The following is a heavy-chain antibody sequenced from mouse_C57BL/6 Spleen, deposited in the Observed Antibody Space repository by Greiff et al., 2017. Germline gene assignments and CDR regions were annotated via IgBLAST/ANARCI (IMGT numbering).Heavy chain of an antibody. D-gene: IGHD1-1*01. Sequence: DVMLVESGGGLVKPGGSLKLSCAASGFTFSSYAMSWVRQTPEKRLEWVATISDGGSYTYYPDNVKGRFTISRDNAKNNLYLQMSHLKSEDTAMYYCARTDYYGSSSQDYWGQGTTLTVSS. J-gene: IGHJ2*01. CDR1: GFTFSSYA. CDR2: ISDGGSYT. V-gene: IGHV5-4*03. CDR3: ARTDYYGSSSQDY.